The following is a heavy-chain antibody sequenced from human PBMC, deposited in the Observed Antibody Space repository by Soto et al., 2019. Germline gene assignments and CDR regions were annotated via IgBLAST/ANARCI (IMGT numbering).Heavy chain of an antibody. CDR2: ISSNGGST. V-gene: IGHV3-64*01. CDR3: ARQWLDSYYFDY. CDR1: GFTFSSYA. Sequence: EVQLVESGGGLVQPGGSLRLSCAASGFTFSSYAMHWVRQAPGKGLEYVSAISSNGGSTYYANSVKGRFTISRDNSTHTLYLQMGSLRAEDMAVYYCARQWLDSYYFDYWGQGTLVTVSS. D-gene: IGHD6-19*01. J-gene: IGHJ4*02.